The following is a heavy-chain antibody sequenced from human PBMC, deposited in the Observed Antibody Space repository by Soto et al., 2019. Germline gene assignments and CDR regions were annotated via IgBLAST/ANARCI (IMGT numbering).Heavy chain of an antibody. Sequence: GGSLRLSCEVSGFTFSMYSMSWVRQSPGKGLEWVAKIPQDGVDGHYADSVKGRFTISRDNGKNSLYLQLNNLRAEDTAVYYCARDHLILPAHDFFYGSDVWGRGPRSPSP. V-gene: IGHV3-7*03. D-gene: IGHD2-21*02. J-gene: IGHJ6*02. CDR3: ARDHLILPAHDFFYGSDV. CDR2: IPQDGVDG. CDR1: GFTFSMYS.